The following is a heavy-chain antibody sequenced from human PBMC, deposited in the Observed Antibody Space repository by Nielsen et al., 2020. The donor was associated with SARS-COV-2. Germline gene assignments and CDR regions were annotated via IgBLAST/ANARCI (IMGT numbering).Heavy chain of an antibody. J-gene: IGHJ5*02. CDR2: ISGSGGST. CDR1: EFTFSSYA. CDR3: ARGTYYYDSRIPPYNWFDP. V-gene: IGHV3-23*01. Sequence: GESLKISCAASEFTFSSYAMSWVRQAPGKGLEWVSAISGSGGSTYYADSVKGRFTISRDNSKNTLYLQMNSLRAEDTAVYYCARGTYYYDSRIPPYNWFDPWGQGTLVTVSS. D-gene: IGHD3-22*01.